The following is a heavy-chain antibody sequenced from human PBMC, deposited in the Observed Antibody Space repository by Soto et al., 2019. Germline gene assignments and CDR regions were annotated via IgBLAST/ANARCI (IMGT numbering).Heavy chain of an antibody. CDR2: IYYSGST. CDR1: GGSIISSNYY. V-gene: IGHV4-39*07. D-gene: IGHD3-10*01. J-gene: IGHJ5*02. CDR3: ARGRKLIGFGVNKNWFDP. Sequence: PSETLSLTCTVSGGSIISSNYYWGWIRQPPGKGLDWIVVIYYSGSTNYNPSLKSRVTISVDTSKNQFSLKLSSVTAADTAAYYCARGRKLIGFGVNKNWFDPWGQGTLVTVSS.